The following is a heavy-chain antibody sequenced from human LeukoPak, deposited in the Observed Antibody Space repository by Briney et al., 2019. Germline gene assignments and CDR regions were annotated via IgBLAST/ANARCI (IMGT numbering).Heavy chain of an antibody. CDR2: INAGNGNT. D-gene: IGHD2-8*01. Sequence: ASVKVSCKASGYTFTRFYMHWVRQAPGQRLEWMGWINAGNGNTKYSQKFRGRVTITRDTSASTVYMELSSLRSEDTAVYYCARESVYGRRFDPWGQGTLVTVSS. CDR3: ARESVYGRRFDP. J-gene: IGHJ5*02. CDR1: GYTFTRFY. V-gene: IGHV1-3*01.